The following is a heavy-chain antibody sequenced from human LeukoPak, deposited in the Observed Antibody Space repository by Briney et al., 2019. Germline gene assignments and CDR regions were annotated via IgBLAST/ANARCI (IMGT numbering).Heavy chain of an antibody. J-gene: IGHJ4*02. V-gene: IGHV7-4-1*02. CDR3: ARDTVKRFDY. Sequence: ASVKVSCKASGYTFTGYYMHWVRQAPGQGLEWMGWINTNTGNPTYAQGFTGRFVFSLDTSVSTAYLQISSLKAEDTAVYYCARDTVKRFDYWGQGTLVTVSS. CDR1: GYTFTGYY. CDR2: INTNTGNP.